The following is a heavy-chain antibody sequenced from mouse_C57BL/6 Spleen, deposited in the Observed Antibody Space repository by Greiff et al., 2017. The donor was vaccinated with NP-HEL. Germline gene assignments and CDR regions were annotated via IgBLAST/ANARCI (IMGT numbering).Heavy chain of an antibody. D-gene: IGHD4-1*01. J-gene: IGHJ2*01. CDR3: ADWDKDY. Sequence: VQLQQSRPELVKPGASVKISCKASGYAFSSSWMNWVKQRPGKGLEWIGRIYPGDGDTNYNGKFKGKATLTADKSSSTAYMQLSSLTSEDSAVYFCADWDKDYWGQGTTLTVSS. CDR1: GYAFSSSW. CDR2: IYPGDGDT. V-gene: IGHV1-82*01.